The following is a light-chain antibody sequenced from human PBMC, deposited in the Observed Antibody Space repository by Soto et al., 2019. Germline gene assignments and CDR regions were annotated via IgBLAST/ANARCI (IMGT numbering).Light chain of an antibody. CDR1: HSVSSSY. Sequence: EIVLTQSPGTLSLSPGERATLSCRASHSVSSSYLAWYQQKPGQAPRLLIYGASSRATGIPDRFSGSGSGTDFTLTISRLEPEDFAVYSCQQYGSSPATFGGGTKVEMK. V-gene: IGKV3-20*01. J-gene: IGKJ4*01. CDR3: QQYGSSPAT. CDR2: GAS.